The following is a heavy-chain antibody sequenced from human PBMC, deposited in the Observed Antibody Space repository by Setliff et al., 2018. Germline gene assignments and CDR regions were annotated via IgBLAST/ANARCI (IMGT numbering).Heavy chain of an antibody. D-gene: IGHD5-18*01. V-gene: IGHV4-4*07. CDR2: IYIGGSA. J-gene: IGHJ4*02. Sequence: SETLSLTCTVSGGSISSYYWSWIRQPAGKGLEWIGHIYIGGSANYNPSLTSRVTISRDTSQNQFSLKVNSVTAADTAVYYCTRLAARGYSYGSDYWGQGSLVTVSS. CDR3: TRLAARGYSYGSDY. CDR1: GGSISSYY.